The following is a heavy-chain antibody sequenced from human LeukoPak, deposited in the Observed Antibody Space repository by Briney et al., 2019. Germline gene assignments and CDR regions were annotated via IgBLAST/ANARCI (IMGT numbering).Heavy chain of an antibody. J-gene: IGHJ5*02. CDR2: ISYDGSNK. CDR1: GFTFSSYA. CDR3: ARDQRSSGWYVTSWFDP. Sequence: GGSLRLSCAASGFTFSSYAMHWVRQAPGKGLEWVAVISYDGSNKYYADSVKGRFTISRDNSKNTLYLQMNSLRAEDTAVYYCARDQRSSGWYVTSWFDPWGQGTLVTVSS. V-gene: IGHV3-30-3*01. D-gene: IGHD6-19*01.